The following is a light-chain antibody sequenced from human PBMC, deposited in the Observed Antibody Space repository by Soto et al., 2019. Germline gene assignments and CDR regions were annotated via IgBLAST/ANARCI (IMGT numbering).Light chain of an antibody. CDR2: YND. CDR1: NSNIGSNA. CDR3: ATWHDRLTAWV. Sequence: QSVLTQSPSVSGAPRQSVNISCSGNNSNIGSNAVHWYQQLPGKAPKLLMYYNDMLPSGVSDRFSGSKSGTSASLAISGLQSEDEGDYYCATWHDRLTAWVFGGGTQLTVL. V-gene: IGLV1-36*01. J-gene: IGLJ7*01.